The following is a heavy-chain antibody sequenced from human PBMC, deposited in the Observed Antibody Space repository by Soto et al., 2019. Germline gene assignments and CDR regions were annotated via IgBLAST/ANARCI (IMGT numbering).Heavy chain of an antibody. CDR3: ARVSRESTVVAHAFDI. D-gene: IGHD2-15*01. CDR2: INIDGSYT. J-gene: IGHJ3*02. V-gene: IGHV3-74*01. CDR1: GFTFSSYS. Sequence: PGGSLRLSCAASGFTFSSYSMNWVRQAPGKGLVWVSRINIDGSYTSYADSVKGRFTISRDNAENTLYLQMNSLRAEDTAVYYCARVSRESTVVAHAFDIWGQGTMVTVSS.